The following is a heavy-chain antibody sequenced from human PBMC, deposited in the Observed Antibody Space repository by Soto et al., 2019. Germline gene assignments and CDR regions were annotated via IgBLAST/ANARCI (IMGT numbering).Heavy chain of an antibody. CDR1: DGSLSRGGYY. CDR3: ARDHWVSYAMGYLNHRDGMAF. J-gene: IGHJ6*02. CDR2: IYYSGST. Sequence: SETLSLTCTVSDGSLSRGGYYWSCIRQHTGKGLEWIGYIYYSGSTYYNPSLKSRVTISVDTSKNQFSLKLSSVTAADTAVYYCARDHWVSYAMGYLNHRDGMAFWGQGTTVPVSS. D-gene: IGHD3-16*01. V-gene: IGHV4-31*03.